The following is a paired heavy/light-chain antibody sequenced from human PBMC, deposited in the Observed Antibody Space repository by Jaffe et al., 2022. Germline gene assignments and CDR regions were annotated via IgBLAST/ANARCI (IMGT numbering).Heavy chain of an antibody. CDR3: AKDPRITSTTITGWFDP. V-gene: IGHV3-30*02. Sequence: QVQLVESGGGVVQPGGSLRLSCAASGFTLSNYGMHWVRQAPGKGLEWVAFIRYDGSNKYYTDSVKGRFTISRDNSKNTVYMEMNSLRGEDTAVYYCAKDPRITSTTITGWFDPWGQGTLVTVSS. D-gene: IGHD3-10*01. CDR1: GFTLSNYG. CDR2: IRYDGSNK. J-gene: IGHJ5*02.
Light chain of an antibody. CDR2: RNN. Sequence: QSVLTQPPSASGTPGQRVTISCSGSSSNIGSYYVYWYQQFPGTAPKLLIYRNNQRPSGVPDRFSGSKSGTSASLAISGLRSEDEADYYCAAWDDSLSGVVFGGGTKLTVL. V-gene: IGLV1-47*01. J-gene: IGLJ2*01. CDR3: AAWDDSLSGVV. CDR1: SSNIGSYY.